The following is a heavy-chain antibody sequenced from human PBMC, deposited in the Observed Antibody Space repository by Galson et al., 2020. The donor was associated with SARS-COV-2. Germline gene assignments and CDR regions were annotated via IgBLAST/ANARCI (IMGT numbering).Heavy chain of an antibody. Sequence: GGSLRLTCAASGFTFSRYWLSWVRQAPGKGLEWVANINQDGSDNNYVDSVKGRFTISRDNAKNSLYLQMNSLRAEDTAVYYCARDLGLVSACYFDSWGQGNLVTVSS. CDR2: INQDGSDN. D-gene: IGHD2-21*01. J-gene: IGHJ4*02. CDR1: GFTFSRYW. V-gene: IGHV3-7*04. CDR3: ARDLGLVSACYFDS.